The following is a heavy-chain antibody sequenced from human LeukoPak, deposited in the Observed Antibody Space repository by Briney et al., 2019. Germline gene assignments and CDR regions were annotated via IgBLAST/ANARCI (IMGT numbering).Heavy chain of an antibody. CDR1: GFTFSNAW. Sequence: GGSLRLSCAASGFTFSNAWMNWVRQAPGKGLEWVGRIKSKTDGGTTDYAAPVKGRFTISRDDSKNTLYLQMNCLKTEDTAVYYCTTDPIVGATGVGIWGQGTLATVSS. CDR2: IKSKTDGGTT. V-gene: IGHV3-15*07. J-gene: IGHJ4*02. CDR3: TTDPIVGATGVGI. D-gene: IGHD1-26*01.